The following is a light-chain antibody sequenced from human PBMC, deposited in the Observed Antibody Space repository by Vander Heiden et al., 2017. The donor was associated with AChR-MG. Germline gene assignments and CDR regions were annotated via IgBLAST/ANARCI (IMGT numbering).Light chain of an antibody. CDR1: RGVSSSY. CDR2: GAS. J-gene: IGKJ2*01. Sequence: ETALTLSPSTSALSPGEAATLSCRARRGVSSSYLAWYQQRPGQAPRLHIYGASSSATGIPDRFSGSGSGTDFTLTISRLEPVDFAVYYCQQNGSSAVTFGQGTKLEIK. V-gene: IGKV3-20*01. CDR3: QQNGSSAVT.